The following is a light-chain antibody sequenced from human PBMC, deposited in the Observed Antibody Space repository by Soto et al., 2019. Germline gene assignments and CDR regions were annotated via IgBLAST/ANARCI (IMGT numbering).Light chain of an antibody. CDR3: XXXNNWPPWT. CDR2: RAS. V-gene: IGKV3-15*01. CDR1: QSVSXX. J-gene: IGKJ1*01. Sequence: EIVMTQSPATLSVSPGERATLSCRASQSVSXXXAWYQQKPGQAPRPLIYRASTRATGIPARFSGSGSGTXXXXXXXXXQSEDFXVYXXXXXNNWPPWTFGQGTKVEIK.